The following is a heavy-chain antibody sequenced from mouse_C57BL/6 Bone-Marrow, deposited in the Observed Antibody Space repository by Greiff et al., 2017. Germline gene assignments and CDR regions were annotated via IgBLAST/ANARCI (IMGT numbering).Heavy chain of an antibody. CDR3: ARDGLYCGSSYYFDY. J-gene: IGHJ2*01. V-gene: IGHV1-55*01. CDR2: IYPGSGST. D-gene: IGHD1-1*01. CDR1: GYTFTSYW. Sequence: QVQLQQSGAELVKPGASVKMSCKASGYTFTSYWITWVKQRPGQGLEWIGDIYPGSGSTNYNEKFKSKATLTVDTSSSTDCMQLSSLTSEDSAVYCCARDGLYCGSSYYFDYWGQGTTLTVSS.